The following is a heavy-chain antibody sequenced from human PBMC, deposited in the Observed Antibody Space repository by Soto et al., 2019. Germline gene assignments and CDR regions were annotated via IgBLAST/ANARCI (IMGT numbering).Heavy chain of an antibody. CDR1: GYSFPRNW. V-gene: IGHV5-51*01. CDR3: AREYCTTTICDPWCDP. J-gene: IGHJ5*02. CDR2: IYPGDSDT. Sequence: GESLKISCTGVGYSFPRNWIGWVRQMTGNGLERMGIIYPGDSDTCSSPSFQGQVPISADPSFTTAYLQWSSLKASDTAMYNCAREYCTTTICDPWCDPWGQETRVTGSS. D-gene: IGHD2-2*01.